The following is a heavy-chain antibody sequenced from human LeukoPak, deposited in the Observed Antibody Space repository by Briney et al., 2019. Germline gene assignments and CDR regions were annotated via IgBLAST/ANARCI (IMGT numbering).Heavy chain of an antibody. Sequence: ASVKVSCKASGYTFTGYYMHWVRQAPGQGLEWMGWINPNSGGTNYAQKFQGRITMTRDTSISTAYMELSSLRADDTAVYYCARRAGEYSHPYDYWGQGTLVTVSS. J-gene: IGHJ4*02. D-gene: IGHD4-17*01. CDR2: INPNSGGT. CDR3: ARRAGEYSHPYDY. CDR1: GYTFTGYY. V-gene: IGHV1-2*02.